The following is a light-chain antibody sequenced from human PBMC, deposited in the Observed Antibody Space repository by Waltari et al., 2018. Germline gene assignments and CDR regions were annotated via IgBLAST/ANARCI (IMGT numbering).Light chain of an antibody. V-gene: IGKV4-1*01. CDR3: QQYYDVPYT. CDR2: WAS. Sequence: DIVMTQSPDSLAVSLGERATINCKSSQSVLYSSNNKNYLAWYQQKPGQSPKLLIYWASTREAGVPDRFSGGGSGTDFTLTISSLQAEDVAFYYCQQYYDVPYTFGRGTRLEIK. CDR1: QSVLYSSNNKNY. J-gene: IGKJ2*01.